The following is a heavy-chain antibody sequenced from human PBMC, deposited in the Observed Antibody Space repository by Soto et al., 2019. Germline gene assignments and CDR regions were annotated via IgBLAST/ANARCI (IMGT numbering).Heavy chain of an antibody. D-gene: IGHD3-10*01. CDR1: GFTFSSYA. V-gene: IGHV3-48*02. Sequence: GGSLRLSCAASGFTFSSYAMSWVRKAPGKGLEWVSYISSSSSSTIYYADSVKGRFTISRDNAKNSLYLQMNSLRDEDTAVYYCARDLYGSGSYYNLKAFDIWGQGTMVTVSS. CDR2: ISSSSSSTI. CDR3: ARDLYGSGSYYNLKAFDI. J-gene: IGHJ3*02.